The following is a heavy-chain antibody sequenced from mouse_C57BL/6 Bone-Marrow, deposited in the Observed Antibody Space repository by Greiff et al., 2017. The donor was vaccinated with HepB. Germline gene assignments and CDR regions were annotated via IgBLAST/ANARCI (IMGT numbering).Heavy chain of an antibody. D-gene: IGHD1-1*01. Sequence: VKLQESGAELMKPGASVKLSCKATGYTFTGYWIEWVNQRPGHGLEWIGEILPGCGSTNYNEKFKGKATFTADTSSNPAYMQLSSLTTEDSAIYYCARELFITTVVGYWYFDVWGTGTTVTVSS. J-gene: IGHJ1*03. CDR1: GYTFTGYW. CDR2: ILPGCGST. CDR3: ARELFITTVVGYWYFDV. V-gene: IGHV1-9*01.